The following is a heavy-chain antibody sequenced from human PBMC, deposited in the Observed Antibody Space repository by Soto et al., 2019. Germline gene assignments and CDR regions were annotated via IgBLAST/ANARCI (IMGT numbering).Heavy chain of an antibody. CDR1: GYNFASFW. D-gene: IGHD3-10*01. CDR2: IYPDDSDT. J-gene: IGHJ4*02. Sequence: EVQLVQSGSEVKAPGESLKISCKGSGYNFASFWIGWVRQMPGKGLEWMGIIYPDDSDTRYSPSFQGQVTMSADKSIDTAYLQWSSLKASDTAMCFCLRQRSSGSYHHRAVDYWGQGTPVTVSS. V-gene: IGHV5-51*01. CDR3: LRQRSSGSYHHRAVDY.